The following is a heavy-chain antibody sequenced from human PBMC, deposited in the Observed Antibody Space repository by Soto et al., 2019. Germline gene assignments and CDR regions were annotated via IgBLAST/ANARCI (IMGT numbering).Heavy chain of an antibody. CDR3: ASSGDCSSTSCYADWFDP. CDR1: SGSISSSNW. J-gene: IGHJ5*02. CDR2: IYHSGST. Sequence: QVQLQESGPGLVKPSGTLSLTCAVSSGSISSSNWWSWVRQPPGKGLEWIGEIYHSGSTNYNPSLKSRVTMSVDKSKNQFSLKLSSVTAADTAVYYCASSGDCSSTSCYADWFDPWGQGTLVTVSS. V-gene: IGHV4-4*02. D-gene: IGHD2-2*01.